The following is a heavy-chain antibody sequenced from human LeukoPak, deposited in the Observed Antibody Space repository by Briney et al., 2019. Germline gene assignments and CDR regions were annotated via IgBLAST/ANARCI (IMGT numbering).Heavy chain of an antibody. CDR1: GFTFSSYA. D-gene: IGHD3-22*01. Sequence: GGSLRISCAASGFTFSSYAMSWVRQAPGKGLEWVSAISGSGGSTYYADSVKGRFTISRDNSKNTLYLQMNSLRAEDTAVYYCAKCDYYDSSGYYYWGQGTLVTVSS. CDR3: AKCDYYDSSGYYY. J-gene: IGHJ4*02. V-gene: IGHV3-23*01. CDR2: ISGSGGST.